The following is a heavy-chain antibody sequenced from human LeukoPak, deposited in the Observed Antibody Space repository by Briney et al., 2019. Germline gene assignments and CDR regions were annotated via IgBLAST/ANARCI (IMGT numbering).Heavy chain of an antibody. CDR1: GGSINSSYYY. D-gene: IGHD3-10*01. CDR2: IYYSGST. V-gene: IGHV4-39*07. CDR3: ARDSLGPNFVWFGEPNNWFDP. Sequence: SETLSLTCTVSGGSINSSYYYWGWIRQPPGKGLEWIGNIYYSGSTYYNPSLKSRVTFSVDTSKNQFSLKLSSVTAADTAVYYCARDSLGPNFVWFGEPNNWFDPWGQGTLVTVSS. J-gene: IGHJ5*02.